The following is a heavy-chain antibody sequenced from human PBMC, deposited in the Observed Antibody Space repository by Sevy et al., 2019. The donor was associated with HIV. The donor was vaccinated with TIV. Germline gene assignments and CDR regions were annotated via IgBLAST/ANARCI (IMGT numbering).Heavy chain of an antibody. CDR2: IRRNSHEPYGGTT. CDR1: GFTFGDYA. D-gene: IGHD5-12*01. V-gene: IGHV3-49*03. J-gene: IGHJ4*02. CDR3: TRALATADTPEYCFDY. Sequence: GGSLRLSCTSSGFTFGDYAMSWFRQAPGKGLEWVAFIRRNSHEPYGGTTEYAASVKGRFTIARDDSKRIGYLQMNSVKTEDTAVYYCTRALATADTPEYCFDYWGQGILVTVSS.